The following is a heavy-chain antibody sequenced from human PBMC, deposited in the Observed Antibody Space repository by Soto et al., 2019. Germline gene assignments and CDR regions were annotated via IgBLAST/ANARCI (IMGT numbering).Heavy chain of an antibody. CDR2: INPNSGGT. J-gene: IGHJ6*02. CDR3: ARDLYYYDSSGYSYYYGMDV. CDR1: GYTFTGYY. V-gene: IGHV1-2*04. D-gene: IGHD3-22*01. Sequence: GASVKVSCKASGYTFTGYYMHCVRQAPGQGLEWMGWINPNSGGTNYAQKFQGWVTMTRDTSISTAYMELSRLRSDDTAVYYCARDLYYYDSSGYSYYYGMDVWGQGTTVTVS.